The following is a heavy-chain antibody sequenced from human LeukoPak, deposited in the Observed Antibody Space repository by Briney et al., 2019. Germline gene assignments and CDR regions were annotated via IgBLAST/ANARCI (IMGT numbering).Heavy chain of an antibody. V-gene: IGHV4-38-2*02. Sequence: SETLSLTCTVSGYSISSGYYWGWIRQPPGKGLEWIGSIYHSGSTYYNPSLMSRVTIFVDTSKNQFSLKLSSVTAADTAVYYCARHGYCSGGSCYSWGYYYYMDVWGKGTTVTISS. CDR2: IYHSGST. D-gene: IGHD2-15*01. J-gene: IGHJ6*03. CDR1: GYSISSGYY. CDR3: ARHGYCSGGSCYSWGYYYYMDV.